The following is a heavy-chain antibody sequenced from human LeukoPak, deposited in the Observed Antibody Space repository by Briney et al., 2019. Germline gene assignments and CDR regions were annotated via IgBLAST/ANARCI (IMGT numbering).Heavy chain of an antibody. CDR3: ARGLLSGTGSYSFDY. CDR1: GGSISSYY. J-gene: IGHJ4*02. Sequence: SETLSLTCTVSGGSISSYYWSWIRQPPGKGLEWIGYIYYSGSTNYNPSLKSRVTISVDTSKNQFSLKLSSVTAADTAVYYCARGLLSGTGSYSFDYWGQGTLVTVSS. D-gene: IGHD2-8*02. V-gene: IGHV4-59*01. CDR2: IYYSGST.